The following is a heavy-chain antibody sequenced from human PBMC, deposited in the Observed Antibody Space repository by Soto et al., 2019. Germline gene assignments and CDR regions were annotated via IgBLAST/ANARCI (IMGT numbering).Heavy chain of an antibody. CDR2: ISGDDDNT. V-gene: IGHV1-18*01. CDR1: GYSFSSFG. CDR3: AVLAAAHTDDY. Sequence: QVQLVQSGAEVKQPGASLKVSCKASGYSFSSFGISWVRQAPGQGLEWMGWISGDDDNTKYAQKLQGRVAMTTDASATIGYLELRSLRSDDTAVYYCAVLAAAHTDDYWGQGTLVTVSS. D-gene: IGHD6-13*01. J-gene: IGHJ4*02.